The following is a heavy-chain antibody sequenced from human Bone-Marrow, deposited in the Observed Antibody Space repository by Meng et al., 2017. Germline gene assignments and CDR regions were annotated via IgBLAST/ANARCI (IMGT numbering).Heavy chain of an antibody. CDR2: IWNNGSNK. V-gene: IGHV3-33*01. Sequence: VLDPRGLCDLSARALVLPGEAFCFTCSGLAMHRVRPAPGKGVVGVTVIWNNGSNKYYAASRKGRSTISRDNSNNPLYLQMNSPRAADPAVYYCARHITTFDYWGQGTLVTVSS. CDR3: ARHITTFDY. J-gene: IGHJ4*02. CDR1: CFTCSGLA. D-gene: IGHD3-22*01.